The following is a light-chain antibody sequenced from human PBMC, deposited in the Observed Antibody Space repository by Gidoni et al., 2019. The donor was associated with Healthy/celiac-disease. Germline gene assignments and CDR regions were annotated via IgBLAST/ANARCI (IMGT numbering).Light chain of an antibody. V-gene: IGKV3-20*01. CDR2: GAS. J-gene: IGKJ4*01. CDR1: QSVSSSY. CDR3: QQYGSSLLT. Sequence: EIVVTQSPGTLSLSPGERATLSCRASQSVSSSYLAWYQQKPGKAPRLLNYGASSRATGIPDRFSGSGSGTDFTLTISRLEPEDVAVYYCQQYGSSLLTFGGGTKVEIK.